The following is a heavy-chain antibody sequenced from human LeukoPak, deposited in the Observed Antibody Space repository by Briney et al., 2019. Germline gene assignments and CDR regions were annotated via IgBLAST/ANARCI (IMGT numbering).Heavy chain of an antibody. CDR1: GFSVRSNY. V-gene: IGHV3-53*01. CDR2: VYSDAST. Sequence: GGSLRLSCAASGFSVRSNYMAWVRQAPGKGLESVSVVYSDASTYYADSVKGRFTISRDNLRNTLYLQMNSLRLEDTAVYYCARGIKIVGYNTYYFDYWGQGTLVTVSS. CDR3: ARGIKIVGYNTYYFDY. D-gene: IGHD2-15*01. J-gene: IGHJ4*02.